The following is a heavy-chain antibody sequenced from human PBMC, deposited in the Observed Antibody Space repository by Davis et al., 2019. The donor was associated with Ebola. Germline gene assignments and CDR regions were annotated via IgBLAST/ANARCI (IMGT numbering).Heavy chain of an antibody. CDR1: GGSINSGDYY. CDR3: ARPNSVDDAGAFDI. J-gene: IGHJ3*02. V-gene: IGHV4-30-4*01. D-gene: IGHD2-8*01. Sequence: MPSETLSLTCTVSGGSINSGDYYWSWIRQPPGKGLELIGYIHYTGIPYYGPSLKSRVTMSVDTSKNQFSLKLTSITAADTAVYYCARPNSVDDAGAFDIWGQGTMVTVSS. CDR2: IHYTGIP.